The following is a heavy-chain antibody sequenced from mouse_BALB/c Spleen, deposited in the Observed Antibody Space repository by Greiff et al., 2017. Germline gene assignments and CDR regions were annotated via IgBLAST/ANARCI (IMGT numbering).Heavy chain of an antibody. CDR2: ISTYYGDA. D-gene: IGHD1-1*01. J-gene: IGHJ2*01. V-gene: IGHV1S137*01. CDR3: ARQDGSSPYYCDY. Sequence: QVQLKQSGAELVRPGVSVKISCKGSGYTFTDYAMHWVKQSHAKSLEWIGVISTYYGDASYNQKFKGKATMTVDKSSSTAYMELARLTSEDSAIYYCARQDGSSPYYCDYWGQGTTLTVSS. CDR1: GYTFTDYA.